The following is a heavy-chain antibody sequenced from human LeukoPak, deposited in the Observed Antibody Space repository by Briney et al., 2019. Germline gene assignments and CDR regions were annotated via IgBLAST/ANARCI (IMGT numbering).Heavy chain of an antibody. D-gene: IGHD6-13*01. V-gene: IGHV1-8*03. CDR1: GGTFSSYA. J-gene: IGHJ6*03. CDR2: MNPNSGNT. CDR3: ARYSSSWYGNYYYYYMDV. Sequence: ASVKVSCKASGGTFSSYAISWVRQATGQGLEWMGWMNPNSGNTGYAQKFQGRVTITRNTSISTAYMELSSLRSEDTAVYYCARYSSSWYGNYYYYYMDVWGKGTTVTVSS.